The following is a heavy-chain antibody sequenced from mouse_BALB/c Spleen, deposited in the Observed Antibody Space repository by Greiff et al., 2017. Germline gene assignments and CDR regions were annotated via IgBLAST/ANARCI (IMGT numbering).Heavy chain of an antibody. CDR3: ARFSGNYPWFAY. CDR1: GFTFSSYA. J-gene: IGHJ3*01. CDR2: ISSGGSYT. D-gene: IGHD2-1*01. Sequence: EVQGVESGGGLVKPGGSLKLSCAASGFTFSSYAMSWVRQSPEKRLEWVAEISSGGSYTYYPDTVTGRFTISRDNAKNTLYLEMSSLRSEDTAMYYCARFSGNYPWFAYWGQGTLVTVSA. V-gene: IGHV5-9-4*01.